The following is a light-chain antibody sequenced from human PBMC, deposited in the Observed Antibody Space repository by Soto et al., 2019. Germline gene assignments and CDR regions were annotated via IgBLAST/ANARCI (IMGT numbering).Light chain of an antibody. J-gene: IGLJ2*01. CDR2: DVT. V-gene: IGLV2-11*01. CDR1: RGDVGGYNY. CDR3: CSYAGNSVV. Sequence: QSALTQPRSVSGSPGQSVTISCTGSRGDVGGYNYVSWYQHLPGKAPKLMIYDVTERPSGVPGRFSGSKSGYTASLTISGLQAEDEADYYCCSYAGNSVVFGGGTKLTVL.